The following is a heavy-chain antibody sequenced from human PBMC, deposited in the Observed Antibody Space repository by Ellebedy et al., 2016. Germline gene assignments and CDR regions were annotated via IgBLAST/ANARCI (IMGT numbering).Heavy chain of an antibody. V-gene: IGHV3-30*18. J-gene: IGHJ3*02. CDR1: GFTFSSYG. Sequence: GESLKISCAASGFTFSSYGIHWVRQAPGKGLEWVAVILYDGRNKYYADSVKGRFTISRDNSKNTLYLQMNSLRAEDTAVYYCAKGEVDAFDIWGQGTMVTVSS. CDR3: AKGEVDAFDI. CDR2: ILYDGRNK.